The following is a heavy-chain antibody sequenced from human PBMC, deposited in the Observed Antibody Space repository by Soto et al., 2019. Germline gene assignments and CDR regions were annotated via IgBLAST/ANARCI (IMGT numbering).Heavy chain of an antibody. J-gene: IGHJ6*02. D-gene: IGHD6-13*01. CDR2: ISGTSGRI. V-gene: IGHV3-23*01. Sequence: GGSQRLPWATSGFTFRSYAMPWVRQAPGKGLEWVSGISGTSGRIYYADSVKGRFSISRDNSKNTMYMQMNSLRAEDTAVYYCAKGQQQLVVYYGMDVWGQGTTVTVSS. CDR1: GFTFRSYA. CDR3: AKGQQQLVVYYGMDV.